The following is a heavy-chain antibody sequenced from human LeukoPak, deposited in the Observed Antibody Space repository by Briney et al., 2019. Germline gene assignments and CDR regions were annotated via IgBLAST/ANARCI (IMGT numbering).Heavy chain of an antibody. J-gene: IGHJ5*02. Sequence: SETLSLTCTVSGGSIRSSYYYWGWIRQPPGKGLEWIGSIYDSGSTYYNPSLKSRVTISVDTSKNQFSLKLNSVTAADTAVYYCARGRGYSSGTTLRRNWFDPWGQGTLVTVSS. CDR1: GGSIRSSYYY. CDR2: IYDSGST. CDR3: ARGRGYSSGTTLRRNWFDP. D-gene: IGHD6-25*01. V-gene: IGHV4-39*01.